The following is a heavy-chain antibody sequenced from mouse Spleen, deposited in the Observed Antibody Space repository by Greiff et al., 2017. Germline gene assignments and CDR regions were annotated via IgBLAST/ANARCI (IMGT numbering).Heavy chain of an antibody. V-gene: IGHV2-4-1*01. J-gene: IGHJ1*01. CDR3: ARDPGYFDV. Sequence: VQLQQSGPGLVAPSQSLSITCTVSGFSLTNYAVHWVRQSPGKGLEWLGVIWSDGSIDYNAAFISRLSISKDNSKSQVFFKMNSLQADDTAIYYCARDPGYFDVWGAGTTVTVSS. CDR2: IWSDGSI. CDR1: GFSLTNYA.